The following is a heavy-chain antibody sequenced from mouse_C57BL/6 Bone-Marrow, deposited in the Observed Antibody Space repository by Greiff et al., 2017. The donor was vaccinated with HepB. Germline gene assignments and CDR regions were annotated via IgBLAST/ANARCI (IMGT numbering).Heavy chain of an antibody. D-gene: IGHD6-1*01. CDR2: IDPSDSYT. CDR1: GYTFTSYW. CDR3: ASAAHYYALDY. J-gene: IGHJ4*01. Sequence: QVQLQQPGAELVRPGTSVKLSCKASGYTFTSYWMHWVKQRPGQGLEWIGVIDPSDSYTNYNQKFKGKATLTVDTSSSTAYMQLSILTSEDSAFYYCASAAHYYALDYWGQGTSVTVSA. V-gene: IGHV1-59*01.